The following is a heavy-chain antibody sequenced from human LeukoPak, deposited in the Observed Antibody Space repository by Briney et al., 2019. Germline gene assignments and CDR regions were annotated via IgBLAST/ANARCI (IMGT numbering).Heavy chain of an antibody. V-gene: IGHV3-30-3*01. CDR1: GFTFGSYA. CDR3: ARPYFGYSSGWYDY. Sequence: PGGSLRLSCAASGFTFGSYAMHWVRQAPGKGLEWVAVISYDGSNKYYADSVKGRFTISRDNSKNTLYLQMNSLRAEDTAVYYCARPYFGYSSGWYDYWGQGTLVTVSS. CDR2: ISYDGSNK. J-gene: IGHJ4*02. D-gene: IGHD6-19*01.